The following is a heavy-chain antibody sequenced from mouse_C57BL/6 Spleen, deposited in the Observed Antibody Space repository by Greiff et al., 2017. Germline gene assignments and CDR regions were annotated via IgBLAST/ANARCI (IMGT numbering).Heavy chain of an antibody. Sequence: EVQLQESGTVLARPGASVKMSCKTSGYTFTSYWMHWVKQRPGQGLEWIGVIHPGNSDTSYNQQFKGKAKLTAVTSASTAYMALSGLTNEDSAVYYCTRWTITAVDYWGQGTTLTVSS. CDR3: TRWTITAVDY. CDR2: IHPGNSDT. J-gene: IGHJ2*01. D-gene: IGHD1-1*01. CDR1: GYTFTSYW. V-gene: IGHV1-5*01.